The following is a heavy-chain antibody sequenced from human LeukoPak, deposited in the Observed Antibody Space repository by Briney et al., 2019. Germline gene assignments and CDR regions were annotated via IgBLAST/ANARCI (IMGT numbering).Heavy chain of an antibody. D-gene: IGHD3-22*01. CDR3: ARWYYYETSGLYYGSFDN. V-gene: IGHV3-23*01. CDR1: GFTFSSYG. CDR2: IMGSGSST. Sequence: PGGTLRLSCAASGFTFSSYGMSWVRQAPGKGLQWVSVIMGSGSSTYYADSVKGRFTISRDNARNTLYLQMNSLRAEDTAVYYCARWYYYETSGLYYGSFDNWGQGTLATVSS. J-gene: IGHJ5*02.